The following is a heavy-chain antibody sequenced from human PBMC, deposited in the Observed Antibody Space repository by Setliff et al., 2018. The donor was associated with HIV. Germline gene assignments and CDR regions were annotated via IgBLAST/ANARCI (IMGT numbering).Heavy chain of an antibody. J-gene: IGHJ4*02. Sequence: SETLSLTCAVSGYSISSGYYWGWIRQPPGRGLEWIGNIYHSGGTHYNPSLRSRVTISVDTSKNQFSLKLNSVTAADTAVYYCARTRGYTYGYIDSWAQGTLVTVSS. CDR2: IYHSGGT. CDR1: GYSISSGYY. V-gene: IGHV4-38-2*01. CDR3: ARTRGYTYGYIDS. D-gene: IGHD5-18*01.